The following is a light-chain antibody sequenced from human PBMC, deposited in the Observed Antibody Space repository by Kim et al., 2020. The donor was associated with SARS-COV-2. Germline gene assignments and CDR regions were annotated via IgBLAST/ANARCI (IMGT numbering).Light chain of an antibody. CDR2: GAS. CDR3: QQYGNSPRT. J-gene: IGKJ2*02. Sequence: LSPGERATLSCRASQSVSSGYLAWFQQRPGQAPRLLIYGASSRATGIPDRFSGSGSGTDFTLTISRLEPEDFAVYYCQQYGNSPRTFGQGTKLEI. CDR1: QSVSSGY. V-gene: IGKV3-20*01.